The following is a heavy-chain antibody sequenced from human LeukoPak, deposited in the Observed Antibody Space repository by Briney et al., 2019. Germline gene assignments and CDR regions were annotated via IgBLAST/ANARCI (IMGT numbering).Heavy chain of an antibody. CDR2: IYYIGST. V-gene: IGHV4-59*01. Sequence: SETLSLTCTVTGGSISSYYCSWIRQPPGKRLELSGYIYYIGSTNYNPSLKSRVTISVDTSKNQFSLKLSSVTAADTAVYYCAREGEYCSGGSCYGSDYFDYWGQGTLVTVSS. CDR1: GGSISSYY. J-gene: IGHJ4*02. D-gene: IGHD2-15*01. CDR3: AREGEYCSGGSCYGSDYFDY.